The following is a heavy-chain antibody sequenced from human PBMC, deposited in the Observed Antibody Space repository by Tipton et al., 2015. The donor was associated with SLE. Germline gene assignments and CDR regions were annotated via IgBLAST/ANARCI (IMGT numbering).Heavy chain of an antibody. CDR1: GGSISNSDYF. D-gene: IGHD1-1*01. CDR3: ARVPGLERSFYYNSYIDV. V-gene: IGHV4-39*07. Sequence: TLSLTCTVSGGSISNSDYFWGWVRQSPEKGLEWIGIIHYSGTTYYNPSLKSRVTISVDTSKNQFSLRLSSVTAADTAGYYCARVPGLERSFYYNSYIDVWGRGTTVTVSS. CDR2: IHYSGTT. J-gene: IGHJ6*03.